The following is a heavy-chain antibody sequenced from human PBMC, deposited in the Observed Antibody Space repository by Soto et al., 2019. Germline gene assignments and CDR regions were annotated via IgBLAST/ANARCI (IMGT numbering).Heavy chain of an antibody. CDR3: ARGGIEGVSGNWFDT. D-gene: IGHD3-16*01. J-gene: IGHJ5*02. V-gene: IGHV3-13*01. CDR2: IESDGDA. CDR1: GFTVSSHE. Sequence: EVQLVESGGGLVQPGGSLRLSCTASGFTVSSHEMHWVRQVTGKGLEWVSGIESDGDAKYLASVKGRFSIYRENAKNSLHLQMNSLRAEDTAVYYCARGGIEGVSGNWFDTWGQGTLVTVSS.